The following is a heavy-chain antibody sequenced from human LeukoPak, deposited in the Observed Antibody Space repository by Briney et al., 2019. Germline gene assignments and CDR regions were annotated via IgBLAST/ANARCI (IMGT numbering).Heavy chain of an antibody. CDR2: IIPIFGTT. J-gene: IGHJ6*03. Sequence: SVKVSCKASGGTFRSYAISWVRQATGQGLEWMGRIIPIFGTTNYAQKFQGRVTITTDESTSTAYMELSSLRSEDTAVYYCARVGIAAPRGYYYYYMDVWGKGTTVTVSS. V-gene: IGHV1-69*05. D-gene: IGHD6-13*01. CDR3: ARVGIAAPRGYYYYYMDV. CDR1: GGTFRSYA.